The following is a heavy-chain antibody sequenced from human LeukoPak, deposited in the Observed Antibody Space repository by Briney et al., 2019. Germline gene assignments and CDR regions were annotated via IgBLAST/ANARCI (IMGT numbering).Heavy chain of an antibody. D-gene: IGHD6-6*01. J-gene: IGHJ4*02. CDR3: ARGGAARSAGH. CDR2: IYSGGDT. V-gene: IGHV3-53*01. Sequence: GGSLRLSCAASGFTVSSNYVSWDRQAPGKGLEWVSVIYSGGDTYYADSVKGRFTLSRDNSKNLLYLQMNSLRAEDTAVYYCARGGAARSAGHWGQGTLVTVSS. CDR1: GFTVSSNY.